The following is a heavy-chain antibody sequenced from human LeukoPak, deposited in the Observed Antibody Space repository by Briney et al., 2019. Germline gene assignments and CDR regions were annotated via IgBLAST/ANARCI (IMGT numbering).Heavy chain of an antibody. J-gene: IGHJ4*02. CDR3: ARGNPSSGWWIHDY. D-gene: IGHD6-13*01. V-gene: IGHV3-48*02. Sequence: PGGSLRLSCAASGFTFSSYSMNWVRQAPGKGLEWVSYISSGSSTIYYADSVKGRFTISRDNAENSLYLQTNSLRDEDTAVYYCARGNPSSGWWIHDYWGQGTLGTVSS. CDR1: GFTFSSYS. CDR2: ISSGSSTI.